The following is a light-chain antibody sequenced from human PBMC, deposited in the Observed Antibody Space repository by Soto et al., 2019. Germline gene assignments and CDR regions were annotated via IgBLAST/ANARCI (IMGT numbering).Light chain of an antibody. V-gene: IGKV3-15*01. CDR1: QSVSSN. CDR3: QQYNNWPLT. Sequence: EIVMTQSPATLSVSPGERATLSCRASQSVSSNLAWYQQKPGQAPRLLIYGASTRATGIPARFSGSGSGTEFTLTIGSLQSEDFAVCYCQQYNNWPLTFGGGTKVEIK. CDR2: GAS. J-gene: IGKJ4*01.